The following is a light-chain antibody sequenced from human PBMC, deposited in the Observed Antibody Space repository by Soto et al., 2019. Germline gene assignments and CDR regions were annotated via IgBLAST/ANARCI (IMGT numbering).Light chain of an antibody. V-gene: IGKV1-33*01. CDR2: DAS. CDR1: QDISNY. CDR3: QQYDNFPPFT. J-gene: IGKJ4*01. Sequence: DIQMTQSPSSLSASVGDRVTITCQASQDISNYLNWYQQKPGKAPKLLIYDASNLHTGVPSRFSGSGSGTDFILIINSLQPEDIATYYCQQYDNFPPFTFGGGTKVEIK.